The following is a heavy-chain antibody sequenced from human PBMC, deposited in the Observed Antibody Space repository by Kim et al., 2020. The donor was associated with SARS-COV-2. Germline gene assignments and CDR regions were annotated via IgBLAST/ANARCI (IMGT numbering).Heavy chain of an antibody. J-gene: IGHJ5*02. V-gene: IGHV3-9*01. Sequence: CVKGQFTITRDNAKNHLSLQMNSLRAEDTALYYCARGVVPAAIENNWFHPWGQGTLVTVSS. D-gene: IGHD2-2*01. CDR3: ARGVVPAAIENNWFHP.